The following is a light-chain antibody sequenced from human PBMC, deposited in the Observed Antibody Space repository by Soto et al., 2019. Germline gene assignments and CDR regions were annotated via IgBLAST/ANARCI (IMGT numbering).Light chain of an antibody. V-gene: IGLV3-1*01. CDR1: KLGDKY. CDR2: QDS. Sequence: SYELTQPPSVSVSPGQTASITCSGDKLGDKYACWYQQKPGHSPVLVIYQDSKRPSGIPERFSGSNSGNTATLTISGTQAMDEADYYCQAWDSSTAYVVFGGGTKLTVL. J-gene: IGLJ2*01. CDR3: QAWDSSTAYVV.